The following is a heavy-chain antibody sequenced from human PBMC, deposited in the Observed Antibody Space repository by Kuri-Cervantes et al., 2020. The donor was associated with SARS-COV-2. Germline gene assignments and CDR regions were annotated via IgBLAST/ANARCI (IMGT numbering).Heavy chain of an antibody. D-gene: IGHD2-8*01. J-gene: IGHJ4*02. CDR3: SRAGPGVSWDF. V-gene: IGHV3-30*03. CDR1: GFTFSSYG. Sequence: GESLKISCAASGFTFSSYGMHWVRQAPGKGLEWVAVISYDGSNKYYADSVKGRFTISRDNSKNTLYLQMNSLKSEDTALYYCSRAGPGVSWDFRGQGTLGTASS. CDR2: ISYDGSNK.